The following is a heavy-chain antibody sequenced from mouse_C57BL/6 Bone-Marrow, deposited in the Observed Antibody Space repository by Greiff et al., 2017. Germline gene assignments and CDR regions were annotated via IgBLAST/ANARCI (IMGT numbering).Heavy chain of an antibody. V-gene: IGHV2-2*01. J-gene: IGHJ4*01. D-gene: IGHD1-1*02. CDR3: ASRLYYYAMDY. Sequence: VQLMESGPGLVQPSQSLSITCTVSGFSLTSYGVHWVRQSPGKGLEWLGVIWSGGSTDYNAAFISRLSISKDSSKGQVFFKMNSLQADDTAIYYCASRLYYYAMDYWGQGTSVTVSS. CDR2: IWSGGST. CDR1: GFSLTSYG.